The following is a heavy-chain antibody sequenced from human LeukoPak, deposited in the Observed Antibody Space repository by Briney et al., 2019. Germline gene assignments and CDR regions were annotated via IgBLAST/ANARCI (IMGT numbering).Heavy chain of an antibody. CDR2: MSGSGDST. J-gene: IGHJ5*01. V-gene: IGHV3-23*01. Sequence: GGSLRLSCAASGFTFSNYAMSWVRQAPGKGLEWVSVMSGSGDSTYYADSVKGRFTISRDNSKNTLYLQMNSLRAEDTAVYYCAKSLMVHVIFGRFDSWGQGTLVTVSS. D-gene: IGHD2-8*01. CDR1: GFTFSNYA. CDR3: AKSLMVHVIFGRFDS.